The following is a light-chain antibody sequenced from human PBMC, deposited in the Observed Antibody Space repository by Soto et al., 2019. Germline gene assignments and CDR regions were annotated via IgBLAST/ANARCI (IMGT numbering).Light chain of an antibody. V-gene: IGLV2-14*03. CDR2: DVN. Sequence: QSVLTKPASLYGLPGQSITISCTRTSSDIGAYNFDSWYQQHPGKAPKLMLYDVNIRPSGVSNRFSGSKSGNTASLTISGLQAEDEADYYCTSWTTSTTMIFGGGTKVTVL. CDR3: TSWTTSTTMI. CDR1: SSDIGAYNF. J-gene: IGLJ2*01.